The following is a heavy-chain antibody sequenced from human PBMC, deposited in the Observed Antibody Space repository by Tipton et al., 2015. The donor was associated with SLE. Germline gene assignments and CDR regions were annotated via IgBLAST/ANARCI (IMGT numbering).Heavy chain of an antibody. J-gene: IGHJ4*02. Sequence: TLSLTCTVSGGSISSHYWSWIRQPPGKGLEWIGYIYYSGSTNYSPSLKSRVTISVDTSKNQFSLKLSSVTAADTAVYYCARGVNYSDSSGYFLYFDYWGQGTLVTVSS. CDR1: GGSISSHY. V-gene: IGHV4-59*11. D-gene: IGHD3-22*01. CDR3: ARGVNYSDSSGYFLYFDY. CDR2: IYYSGST.